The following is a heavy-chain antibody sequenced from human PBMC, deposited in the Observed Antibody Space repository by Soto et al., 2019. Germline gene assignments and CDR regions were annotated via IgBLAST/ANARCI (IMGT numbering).Heavy chain of an antibody. D-gene: IGHD2-2*01. CDR2: IIPIFGTA. V-gene: IGHV1-69*12. Sequence: QVKLVQSGAEVKKPGSSVKVSFKASGGTFSGYAISWVRQAPGQGLEWMGGIIPIFGTANYAQKFQGRVTITADESTSTAYMELSSLRSEDTAVYYGARHDCSSTSCYYYYYYCMDVWGQGTTVTVSS. J-gene: IGHJ6*02. CDR1: GGTFSGYA. CDR3: ARHDCSSTSCYYYYYYCMDV.